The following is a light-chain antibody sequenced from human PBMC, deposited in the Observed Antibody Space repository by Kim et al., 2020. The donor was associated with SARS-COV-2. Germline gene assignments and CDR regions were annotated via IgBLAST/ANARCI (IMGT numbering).Light chain of an antibody. J-gene: IGLJ2*01. V-gene: IGLV3-1*01. CDR2: QDS. CDR3: QAWDSSTVV. Sequence: SGSPGQTARSTCSGDKSGIKSACWYHQKPGQSPVLVIYQDSKRPSGIPVRFSGAHSGITATLTLSGTQAMDEADYYCQAWDSSTVVFGGGTQLTVL. CDR1: KSGIKS.